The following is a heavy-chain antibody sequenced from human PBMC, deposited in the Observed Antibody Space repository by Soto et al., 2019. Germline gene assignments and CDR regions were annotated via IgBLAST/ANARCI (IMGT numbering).Heavy chain of an antibody. CDR3: AKDWDIVVVVAATGFDY. J-gene: IGHJ4*02. CDR2: INTDGSGT. D-gene: IGHD2-15*01. CDR1: GFTFVSDW. Sequence: GGSLGLSCAASGFTFVSDWLHWVRQAPGKGLVWVSRINTDGSGTTYADSVKGRFTISRDNSKNTLYLQMNSLRAEDTAVYYCAKDWDIVVVVAATGFDYWGQGTLVTVS. V-gene: IGHV3-74*01.